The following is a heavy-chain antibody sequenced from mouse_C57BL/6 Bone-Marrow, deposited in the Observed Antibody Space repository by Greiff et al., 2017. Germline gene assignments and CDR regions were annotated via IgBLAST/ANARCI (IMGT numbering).Heavy chain of an antibody. CDR3: ASPEEEVNWDYFDY. V-gene: IGHV1-62-2*01. J-gene: IGHJ2*01. CDR2: FYPGSGSI. CDR1: GYTFTEYP. Sequence: QVQLQQSGAELVKPGASVKLSCKASGYTFTEYPIHWVKQRSGQGLEGIGWFYPGSGSIKYNEKFKDKATLTADKPSCTVYMDLSRLTSEDSAVFFCASPEEEVNWDYFDYWGQGTTLTVSS. D-gene: IGHD4-1*01.